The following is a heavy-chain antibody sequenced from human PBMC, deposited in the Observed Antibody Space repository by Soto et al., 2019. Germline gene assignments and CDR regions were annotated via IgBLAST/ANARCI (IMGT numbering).Heavy chain of an antibody. CDR1: GGTFSSHT. J-gene: IGHJ6*02. D-gene: IGHD3-22*01. CDR2: TIPILGIT. Sequence: QLVQSGAEVKKPGSSLKVSCKASGGTFSSHTISWVRLAPGQGLEWMGRTIPILGITNYAQNFQGRVTLTADKSTGTASMELSSLRSEDTAVYYCGISRYDSNFYYYGTDVWGQGTTVPVSS. CDR3: GISRYDSNFYYYGTDV. V-gene: IGHV1-69*02.